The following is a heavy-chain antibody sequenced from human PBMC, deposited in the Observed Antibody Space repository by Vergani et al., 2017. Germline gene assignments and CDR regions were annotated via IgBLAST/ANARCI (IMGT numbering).Heavy chain of an antibody. CDR1: GGSISSGDYY. J-gene: IGHJ4*02. CDR3: SRRKYYYDSSGYYYYLDY. V-gene: IGHV4-30-4*08. CDR2: IYYSGST. D-gene: IGHD3-22*01. Sequence: QVQLQESGPGLVKPSQTLSLTCTVSGGSISSGDYYWSWIRQPPGKGLEWIGYIYYSGSTYYNPSLKSRVTISVDTSKNQFSLKLSSVTAADTAVYYCSRRKYYYDSSGYYYYLDYWGQGTLVTVSS.